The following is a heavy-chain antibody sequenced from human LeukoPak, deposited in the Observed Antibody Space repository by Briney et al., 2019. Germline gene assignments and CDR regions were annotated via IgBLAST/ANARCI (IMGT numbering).Heavy chain of an antibody. D-gene: IGHD3-22*01. CDR2: INPNSNST. CDR3: ERDTAPYYLDGSGYYLDY. J-gene: IGHJ4*02. V-gene: IGHV1-2*02. CDR1: GYTFIDYY. Sequence: ASVKVSCKASGYTFIDYYIHWVRQAPGQGLEWMGWINPNSNSTNYAQKFQGRVTLTWDTSISTVYMELSTMRSDDTAVYYCERDTAPYYLDGSGYYLDYWGQGTLVTVSS.